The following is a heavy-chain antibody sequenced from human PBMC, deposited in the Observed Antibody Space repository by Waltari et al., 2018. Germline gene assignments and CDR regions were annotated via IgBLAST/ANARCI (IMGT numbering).Heavy chain of an antibody. D-gene: IGHD2-2*01. CDR3: ARESYCSGSSCYAD. J-gene: IGHJ4*02. V-gene: IGHV3-11*01. Sequence: QVQLVESGGGLVKPGGSLRLSCAASGFSFSDYYMSWIRQAPGKGLEWLSYMSGGGGSKYHADSVRGRFTISRDNAKDSLYLQMNSLRAEDTAVYYCARESYCSGSSCYADWGQGTLVTVSS. CDR2: MSGGGGSK. CDR1: GFSFSDYY.